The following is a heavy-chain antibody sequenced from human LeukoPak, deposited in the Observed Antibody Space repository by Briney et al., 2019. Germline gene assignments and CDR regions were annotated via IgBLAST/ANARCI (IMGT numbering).Heavy chain of an antibody. CDR1: GFTFSSYA. V-gene: IGHV3-23*01. Sequence: PGGSLRLSCVASGFTFSSYAMSWVRQAPGKGLQWVSAISGSGGSTYFADSVKGRFTISRDNSKNTLYLQMNSLRAEDTAVYYCAKDHWEVTPKASFDPWGQGTLVTVSS. CDR3: AKDHWEVTPKASFDP. CDR2: ISGSGGST. D-gene: IGHD4-23*01. J-gene: IGHJ5*02.